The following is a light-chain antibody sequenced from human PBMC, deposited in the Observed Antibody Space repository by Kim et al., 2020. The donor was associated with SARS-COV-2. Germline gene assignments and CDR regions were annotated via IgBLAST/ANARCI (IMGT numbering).Light chain of an antibody. J-gene: IGKJ4*01. CDR1: QSVSTS. Sequence: VSPGESATLSCRASQSVSTSLAWYQQKPGQAPRLLIYGAATRATGIPARFSGSGSGTEFTLTIRSLQSEDFAVYTCQHYSTTPLTFGGGTKVDIK. CDR2: GAA. CDR3: QHYSTTPLT. V-gene: IGKV3-15*01.